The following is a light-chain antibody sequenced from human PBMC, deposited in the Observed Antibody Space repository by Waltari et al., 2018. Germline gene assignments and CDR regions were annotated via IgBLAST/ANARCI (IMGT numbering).Light chain of an antibody. CDR2: EVT. CDR1: RSDVVHYNL. CDR3: CSYAGLGIYV. J-gene: IGLJ1*01. V-gene: IGLV2-23*02. Sequence: QSGLTQPASASGSPGQSITLSCTGHRSDVVHYNLVSWYQQYPGQAPKLMVYEVTTRTSGVSDRFSGSKSGNTASLTIYGLQSEDEADYYCCSYAGLGIYVFGTGTKVTVL.